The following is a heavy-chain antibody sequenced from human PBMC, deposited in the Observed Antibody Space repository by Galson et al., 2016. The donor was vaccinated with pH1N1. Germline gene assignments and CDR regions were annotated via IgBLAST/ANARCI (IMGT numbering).Heavy chain of an antibody. CDR3: ARPGRTETTKEGFAWGYGMDV. V-gene: IGHV1-69*13. Sequence: SVKVSCKASGGSFAKYAVSWVRQAPGQGLEWMGRIIPIYGTPNYAQKFQDRLPITPDAYTTTVYMKLNSLISADTAIYYCARPGRTETTKEGFAWGYGMDVWGQGTTVTVSS. CDR1: GGSFAKYA. D-gene: IGHD1-14*01. J-gene: IGHJ6*02. CDR2: IIPIYGTP.